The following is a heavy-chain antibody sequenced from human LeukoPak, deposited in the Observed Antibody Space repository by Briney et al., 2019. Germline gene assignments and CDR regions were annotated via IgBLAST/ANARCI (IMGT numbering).Heavy chain of an antibody. V-gene: IGHV3-30*18. J-gene: IGHJ4*02. Sequence: GGSLRLSCAASGFTFSSYGIHWVRQAPGKGLEWVAVISYDGSNKYYADSVKGRFTISRDNSKNTLYLQMNSLRAEDTAVYYCAKQKDIVAATRYFDYWGQGTLVTVSS. CDR1: GFTFSSYG. D-gene: IGHD1-26*01. CDR3: AKQKDIVAATRYFDY. CDR2: ISYDGSNK.